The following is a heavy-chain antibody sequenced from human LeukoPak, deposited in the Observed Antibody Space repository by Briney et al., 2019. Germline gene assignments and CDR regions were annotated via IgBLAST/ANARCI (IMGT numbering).Heavy chain of an antibody. J-gene: IGHJ4*02. Sequence: GPSVKVSCKASVYTFTGDYIHSVRQAPGQGVGCMGWINPNIGGTNYAQNFQGRVTMTRDTSISTAYMELTRLRSDDTAVYSCARDANSEGSSCATTGRYWGQGTLVTVSS. CDR3: ARDANSEGSSCATTGRY. CDR2: INPNIGGT. V-gene: IGHV1-2*02. CDR1: VYTFTGDY. D-gene: IGHD6-6*01.